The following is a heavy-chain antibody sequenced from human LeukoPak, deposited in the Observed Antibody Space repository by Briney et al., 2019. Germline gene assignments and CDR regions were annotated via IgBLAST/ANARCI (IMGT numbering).Heavy chain of an antibody. J-gene: IGHJ6*03. CDR1: GGSFSGDY. Sequence: SETLSLTCGVYGGSFSGDYWSWVRQPPGKGLEWIGRIYTSGSTNYNPSLKSRVTISVDTSKNQFSLKLSSVTAADTAVYYCARVPRLIHGSGSYYPVYYYMDVWGKGTTVTISS. V-gene: IGHV4-59*10. CDR3: ARVPRLIHGSGSYYPVYYYMDV. CDR2: IYTSGST. D-gene: IGHD3-10*01.